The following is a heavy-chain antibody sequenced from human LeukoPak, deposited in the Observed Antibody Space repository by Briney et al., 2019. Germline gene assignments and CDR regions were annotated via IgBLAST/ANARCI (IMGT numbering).Heavy chain of an antibody. CDR3: ARDYYGSGSYSSWYFDY. J-gene: IGHJ4*02. CDR1: GYTFTGYY. V-gene: IGHV1-2*06. Sequence: ASVKVSCKASGYTFTGYYMHWVRQAPGQGLQWMGRINPNSGGTNYAQKFQGRVTMTRDTSISTAYMELSRLRSDDTAVYYCARDYYGSGSYSSWYFDYWGQGTLVTVSS. D-gene: IGHD3-10*01. CDR2: INPNSGGT.